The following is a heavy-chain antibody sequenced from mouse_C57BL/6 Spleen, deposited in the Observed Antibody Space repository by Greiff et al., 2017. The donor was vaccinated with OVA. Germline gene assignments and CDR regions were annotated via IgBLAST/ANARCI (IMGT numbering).Heavy chain of an antibody. V-gene: IGHV1-4*01. J-gene: IGHJ2*01. D-gene: IGHD1-1*01. Sequence: VQLQQSGAELARPGASVKMSCKASGYTFTSYTMHWVKQRPGQGLEWIGYINPSSGYTKYNQKFKDKATLTADKSSSTAYMQLSSLTSEDSAVYYCARWGLGGSSPHYFDYWGQGTTLTVSS. CDR1: GYTFTSYT. CDR2: INPSSGYT. CDR3: ARWGLGGSSPHYFDY.